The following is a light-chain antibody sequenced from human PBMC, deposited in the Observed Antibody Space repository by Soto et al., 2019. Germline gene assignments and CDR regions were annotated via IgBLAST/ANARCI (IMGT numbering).Light chain of an antibody. CDR2: EVT. CDR1: SSDVGTHYF. V-gene: IGLV2-14*01. Sequence: QSALTQPPSVSGSPGQSVTISCTGTSSDVGTHYFVSWYHQQPGKAPKIIIFEVTKRPSGVTDRFSGSTTGNTASLTISGLQAADEAAYYCSLYTLSRTVLFGGGTKLTVL. J-gene: IGLJ2*01. CDR3: SLYTLSRTVL.